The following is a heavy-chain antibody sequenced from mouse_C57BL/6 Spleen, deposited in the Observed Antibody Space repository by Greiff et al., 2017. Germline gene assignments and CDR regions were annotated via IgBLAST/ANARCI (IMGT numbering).Heavy chain of an antibody. CDR2: INPSSGYT. CDR1: GFTFTSYS. V-gene: IGHV1-4*01. J-gene: IGHJ3*01. Sequence: QVQLQQSGAELARPGASVKMSCKASGFTFTSYSMHWVKQRPGQGLEWIGYINPSSGYTKYNQKFKDKATLTADKYSSTAYMQLSSLTSEDSAVYYCADGTPFAYWGQGTLVTVSA. CDR3: ADGTPFAY. D-gene: IGHD4-1*01.